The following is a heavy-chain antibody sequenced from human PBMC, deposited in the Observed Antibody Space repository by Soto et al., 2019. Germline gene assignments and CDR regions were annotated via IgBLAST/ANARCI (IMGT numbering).Heavy chain of an antibody. J-gene: IGHJ5*02. CDR3: ARGWGFGFDP. V-gene: IGHV4-34*01. Sequence: QVQLQPWGAGLLKPSETLSLACAVYGGSFSGPNWSWIRQQPGKGLEWIGEINHSGRTNYNPSLKSRVTISIDASRNRSSLTLSSVTAADKAVSYCARGWGFGFDPWGQGVLVIVSS. D-gene: IGHD3-10*01. CDR1: GGSFSGPN. CDR2: INHSGRT.